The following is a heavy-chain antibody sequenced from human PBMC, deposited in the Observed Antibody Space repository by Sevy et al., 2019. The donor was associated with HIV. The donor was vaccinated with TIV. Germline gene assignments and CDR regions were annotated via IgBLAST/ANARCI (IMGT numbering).Heavy chain of an antibody. J-gene: IGHJ3*02. D-gene: IGHD3-22*01. V-gene: IGHV4-39*01. Sequence: SETLSLTCTVSGGSISSSSYYWGWIRQPPGKGLEWIGSIYYSGSTYYNPSLKSRVTISVDTSKNQFSLKLSSVTAADTAVYYCARLHYDSSGYFPGGAFDIWGQGTIVTVSS. CDR3: ARLHYDSSGYFPGGAFDI. CDR2: IYYSGST. CDR1: GGSISSSSYY.